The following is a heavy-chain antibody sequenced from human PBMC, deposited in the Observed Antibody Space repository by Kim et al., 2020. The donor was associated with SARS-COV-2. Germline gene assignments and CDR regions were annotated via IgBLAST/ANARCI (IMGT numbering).Heavy chain of an antibody. CDR3: ARGGTGNPLDF. J-gene: IGHJ4*02. CDR2: T. Sequence: TYYADSGKGRLSICRDNSKNTLCLEMNRLRVEDTALYYCARGGTGNPLDFWGQGALVTVSS. D-gene: IGHD1-1*01. V-gene: IGHV3-23*01.